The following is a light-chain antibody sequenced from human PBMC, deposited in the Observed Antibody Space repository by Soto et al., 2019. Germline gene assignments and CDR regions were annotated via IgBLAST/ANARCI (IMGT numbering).Light chain of an antibody. Sequence: DIQMTQSPSSLSASVGARVTITWQASQDTRNYLNWYQHKPGKAPKRLIYGASSLQSGVPSRFSGSGSGTDFTLTLSRLESEDFAVYYCQQYGSSLLPFGGGTKVDNK. CDR2: GAS. J-gene: IGKJ4*01. CDR3: QQYGSSLLP. V-gene: IGKV1-33*01. CDR1: QDTRNY.